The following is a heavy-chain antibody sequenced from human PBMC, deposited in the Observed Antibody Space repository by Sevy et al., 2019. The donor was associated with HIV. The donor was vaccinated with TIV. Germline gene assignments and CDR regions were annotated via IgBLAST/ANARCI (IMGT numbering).Heavy chain of an antibody. CDR2: IKQDGSEK. CDR1: GFNFTTYW. V-gene: IGHV3-7*01. J-gene: IGHJ4*02. Sequence: GGSLRLSCAPSGFNFTTYWMSWVRQAPGKGLEWVANIKQDGSEKYYVDSVKGRFTISRDNAKKSLHLQMNSLGAEDTAVYYCARPYRTDPFYYSGSAGYFYPSYFDSWGQGTLVTVSS. D-gene: IGHD3-22*01. CDR3: ARPYRTDPFYYSGSAGYFYPSYFDS.